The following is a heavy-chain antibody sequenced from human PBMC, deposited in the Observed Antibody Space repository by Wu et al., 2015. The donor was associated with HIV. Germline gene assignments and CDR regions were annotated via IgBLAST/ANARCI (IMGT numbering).Heavy chain of an antibody. V-gene: IGHV1-2*02. CDR2: INPNSGGT. J-gene: IGHJ4*02. CDR3: AHSENDWLLVDY. Sequence: QAQLVQSGAEVKKPGASVKVSCKASRSTFTGYHLHWVRQAPGQGPEWMGWINPNSGGTKYAQKFQGRVTMTRDTSISTAYLELSRLKSDDTAMYYCAHSENDWLLVDYWGQGTLVTVSS. CDR1: RSTFTGYH. D-gene: IGHD3-9*01.